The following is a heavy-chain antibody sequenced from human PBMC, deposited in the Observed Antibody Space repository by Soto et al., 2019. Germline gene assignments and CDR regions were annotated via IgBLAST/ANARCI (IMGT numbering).Heavy chain of an antibody. J-gene: IGHJ6*02. CDR2: ISGSGGST. D-gene: IGHD3-22*01. CDR1: GFTFSSYA. CDR3: AKAQYDSSGYYSHHYYYYYGMDV. V-gene: IGHV3-23*01. Sequence: GGSLRLSCAASGFTFSSYAMSWVRQAPGKGLEWVSAISGSGGSTYYADSVKGRFTISRDNSKNTLYLQMNSLRAEDTAVYYCAKAQYDSSGYYSHHYYYYYGMDVWGQGTTVTVSS.